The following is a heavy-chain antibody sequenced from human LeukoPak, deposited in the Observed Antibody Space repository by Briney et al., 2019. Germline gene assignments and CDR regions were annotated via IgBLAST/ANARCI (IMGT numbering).Heavy chain of an antibody. V-gene: IGHV3-64D*06. J-gene: IGHJ3*02. CDR2: ISSNGGST. CDR3: VKGDYGGNYRGAFDI. D-gene: IGHD4-23*01. CDR1: GGTFSSYA. Sequence: GASVKVSCRASGGTFSSYAMHWVRQAPGKGLEYVSAISSNGGSTYYADSVKGRFTISRDNSKNTLYLQMSSLRAEDTAVYYCVKGDYGGNYRGAFDIWGQGTMVTVSS.